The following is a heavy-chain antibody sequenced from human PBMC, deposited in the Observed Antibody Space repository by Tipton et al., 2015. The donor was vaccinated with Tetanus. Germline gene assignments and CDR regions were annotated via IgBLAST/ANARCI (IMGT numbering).Heavy chain of an antibody. CDR2: VYYSGDT. CDR1: GGSISSGGFF. Sequence: GLVKPSQTLSVTCTVSGGSISSGGFFWNWLRQSPGKGLEWIGYVYYSGDTYYNPPFKGRVSISVDTSKNQFSLDVYSVTAADTAVYYCARDQGGGRVVRLNWFDPWGQGTLVTVSS. J-gene: IGHJ5*02. CDR3: ARDQGGGRVVRLNWFDP. D-gene: IGHD6-6*01. V-gene: IGHV4-31*03.